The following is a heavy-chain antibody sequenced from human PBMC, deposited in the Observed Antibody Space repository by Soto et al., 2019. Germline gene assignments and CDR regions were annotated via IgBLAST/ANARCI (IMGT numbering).Heavy chain of an antibody. J-gene: IGHJ5*02. CDR3: ARWSNTKVVDP. CDR1: GFTFRNHG. Sequence: QVQLVESGGGVVQPGRSLRLSCEGSGFTFRNHGMHWVRQPPGKGPEWLAVIWYDGSEKYYADSVKGRFTISRDNSKTPLYLQMSSLTVEDTAIYYFARWSNTKVVDPWGQGTRVTVS. D-gene: IGHD1-26*01. V-gene: IGHV3-33*01. CDR2: IWYDGSEK.